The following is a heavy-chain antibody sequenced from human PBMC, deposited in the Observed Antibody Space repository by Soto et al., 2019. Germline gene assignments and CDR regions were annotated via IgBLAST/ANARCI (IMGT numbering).Heavy chain of an antibody. J-gene: IGHJ4*02. V-gene: IGHV3-64*05. CDR3: VKDTSCESSGWSILNY. D-gene: IGHD6-19*01. CDR2: ISSQGGNT. CDR1: GFTFDNYA. Sequence: PGGSLRLSCSASGFTFDNYAMHWVRQAPGKGLECASSISSQGGNTYYADSVQGRFTISRDNSKNTLYVQMSNLRFEDTAVYYCVKDTSCESSGWSILNYWGQVTLVTVSS.